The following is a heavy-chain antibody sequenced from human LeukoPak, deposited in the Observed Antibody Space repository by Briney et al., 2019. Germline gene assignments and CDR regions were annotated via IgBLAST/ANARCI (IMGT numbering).Heavy chain of an antibody. J-gene: IGHJ4*02. CDR1: GFTFSSYA. V-gene: IGHV3-23*01. CDR2: ISGTGGTT. Sequence: PGGSLRLSCAASGFTFSSYAMSWVRQAPGKGLEWGSLISGTGGTTYYADSVKGRFTISRDNSKNTLYVQLNSLRAEDTAIYYCATDSRRFDFWGQGTLVTVSS. CDR3: ATDSRRFDF.